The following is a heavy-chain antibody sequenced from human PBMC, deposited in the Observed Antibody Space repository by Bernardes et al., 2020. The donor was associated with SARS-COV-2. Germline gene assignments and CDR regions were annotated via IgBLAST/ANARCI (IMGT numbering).Heavy chain of an antibody. CDR1: GFTFSSYG. D-gene: IGHD3-16*01. CDR2: ISYDGSNK. CDR3: LAWGSHSY. V-gene: IGHV3-30*03. J-gene: IGHJ4*02. Sequence: GGSLRLSCAASGFTFSSYGMHWVRQAPGKGLEWVAVISYDGSNKYYADSVKGRFTISRDNSKNTLYLQMNSLTVEDTAVYYCLAWGSHSYWGQGALVTVAS.